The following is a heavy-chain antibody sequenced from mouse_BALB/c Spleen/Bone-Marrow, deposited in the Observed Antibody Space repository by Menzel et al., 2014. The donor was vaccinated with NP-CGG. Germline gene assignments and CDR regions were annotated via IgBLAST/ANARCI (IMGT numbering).Heavy chain of an antibody. J-gene: IGHJ4*01. CDR3: ARDYGTGAMDY. Sequence: VKLQESGPGLVAPSQSLAITYTVSGFSLTGYGVKWVRQPPGKGLEWLGEIWGDGSTDYNTALKSRLSISKDNSKSQVFLKMNRLQTDDTARYYCARDYGTGAMDYWGQGTSVTVSS. CDR2: IWGDGST. D-gene: IGHD1-1*01. V-gene: IGHV2-6-7*01. CDR1: GFSLTGYG.